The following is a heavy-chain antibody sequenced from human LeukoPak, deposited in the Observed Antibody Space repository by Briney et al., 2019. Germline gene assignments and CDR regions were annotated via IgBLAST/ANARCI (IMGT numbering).Heavy chain of an antibody. CDR2: INPSGGST. J-gene: IGHJ4*02. Sequence: ASVKVSCKASGYTFTSYYMHWVRQAPGQGLEWMGIINPSGGSTSYAQKFQGRVTMTRDTSTSTVYMELSSLRSEDTAVYYCARGQNVLRFLKWLFPFDYWGQGTLVTVSS. CDR3: ARGQNVLRFLKWLFPFDY. CDR1: GYTFTSYY. D-gene: IGHD3-3*01. V-gene: IGHV1-46*01.